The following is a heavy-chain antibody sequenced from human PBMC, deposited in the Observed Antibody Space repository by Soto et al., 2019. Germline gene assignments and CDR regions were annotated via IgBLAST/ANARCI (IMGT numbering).Heavy chain of an antibody. D-gene: IGHD5-18*01. V-gene: IGHV3-15*07. J-gene: IGHJ4*02. CDR1: GFTFSNAW. CDR2: IKSKTDGGTT. Sequence: EVQLVESGGGLVKPGGSLRLSCAASGFTFSNAWMNWVRQAPGKGLEWVGRIKSKTDGGTTDYAAPVKGRFTISRDDSKNTLYLQMNSLKTEDTAVYYCTTHRGWGTAMGDHYFDYWGQGTLVTVSS. CDR3: TTHRGWGTAMGDHYFDY.